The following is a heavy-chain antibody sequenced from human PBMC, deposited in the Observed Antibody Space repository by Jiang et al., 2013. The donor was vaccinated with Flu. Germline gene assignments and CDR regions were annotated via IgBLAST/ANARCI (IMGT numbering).Heavy chain of an antibody. CDR1: GGSLSTYS. Sequence: LLKPSETLSLTCAVYGGSLSTYSWTWIRQPPGKGLDWIGEIHHTGSTRYNPSLQSRVTISVDSSKNQIFLRVTSVTATDTAVYYCARGRNRYCISTACFWFDPWGPGTLVTVSS. CDR3: ARGRNRYCISTACFWFDP. V-gene: IGHV4-34*01. CDR2: IHHTGST. D-gene: IGHD2-2*01. J-gene: IGHJ5*02.